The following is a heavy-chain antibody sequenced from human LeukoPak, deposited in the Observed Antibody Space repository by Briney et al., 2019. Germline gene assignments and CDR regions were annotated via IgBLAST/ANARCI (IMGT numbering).Heavy chain of an antibody. CDR2: MFDRGSP. Sequence: PSETLSLTCSVSGGSINGYSWGWVRQPPGKGLECIGYMFDRGSPNHHPSLQNRVTTSVDTSKNEFSLRLTSVTAAGTAVYYCARRIQLWSYWHFDLWGRGTLVTVSS. CDR1: GGSINGYS. D-gene: IGHD5-18*01. CDR3: ARRIQLWSYWHFDL. V-gene: IGHV4-4*09. J-gene: IGHJ2*01.